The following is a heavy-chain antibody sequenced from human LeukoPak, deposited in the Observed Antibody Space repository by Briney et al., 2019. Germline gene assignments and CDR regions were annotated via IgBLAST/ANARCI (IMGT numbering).Heavy chain of an antibody. V-gene: IGHV1-8*01. D-gene: IGHD6-6*01. CDR2: MNPNSGNT. Sequence: ASVKVSCQASGGTFSNFAISWVRQATGQGLEWMGWMNPNSGNTGYAQKFQGRVTMTRDTSTSTVYMELSSLRSEDTAVYYCAREKAARSYMDVWGKGTTVTVSS. J-gene: IGHJ6*03. CDR3: AREKAARSYMDV. CDR1: GGTFSNFA.